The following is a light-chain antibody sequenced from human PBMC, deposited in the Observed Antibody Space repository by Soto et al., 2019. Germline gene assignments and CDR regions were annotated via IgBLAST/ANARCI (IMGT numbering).Light chain of an antibody. CDR2: KAS. CDR1: QSIRRW. V-gene: IGKV1-5*03. CDR3: QQYHTYWWT. J-gene: IGKJ1*01. Sequence: DIQMTQSPSMLSASVGDRVTIACRASQSIRRWLAWYQQKPGKAPKLLIYKASTLEGEVPSRFSGSGSETEFTLTINSLQPDDSATYYCQQYHTYWWTFGQGTRWIS.